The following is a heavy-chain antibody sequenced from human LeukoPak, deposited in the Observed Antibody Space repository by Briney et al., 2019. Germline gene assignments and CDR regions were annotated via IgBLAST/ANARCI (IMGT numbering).Heavy chain of an antibody. V-gene: IGHV1-69*13. Sequence: SVKVSCKASGGTFSSYAISWVRQAPGQGLEWMGGIIPIFGTANYAQKFQGRVTITADESTSTAYMELSSLRSEDTAVNYCARDAQVTKYCSGGSCYSNLDYWGQGTLVTVSS. CDR1: GGTFSSYA. D-gene: IGHD2-15*01. CDR3: ARDAQVTKYCSGGSCYSNLDY. CDR2: IIPIFGTA. J-gene: IGHJ4*02.